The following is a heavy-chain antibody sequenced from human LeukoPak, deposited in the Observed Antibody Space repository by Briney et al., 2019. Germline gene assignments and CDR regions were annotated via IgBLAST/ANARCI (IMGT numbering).Heavy chain of an antibody. D-gene: IGHD3-22*01. V-gene: IGHV3-33*06. CDR3: AKDERGYYDSSGFFGAIDY. Sequence: PGGSLRLSCAASGFTFSSYGMHWVRQAPGKGLEWVAVMWYDGNYNYYADSVKGRFTVSRDNSKNTLYLQMNSLRAEDTAVYYCAKDERGYYDSSGFFGAIDYWGQGSLVSVSS. J-gene: IGHJ4*02. CDR1: GFTFSSYG. CDR2: MWYDGNYN.